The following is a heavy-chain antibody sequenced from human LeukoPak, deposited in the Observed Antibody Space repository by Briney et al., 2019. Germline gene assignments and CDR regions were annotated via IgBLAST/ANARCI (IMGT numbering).Heavy chain of an antibody. D-gene: IGHD1-26*01. CDR2: ISASASII. V-gene: IGHV3-48*03. J-gene: IGHJ4*02. CDR1: GFTFNNYD. Sequence: PGGSLRLSCAASGFTFNNYDMIWVRQAPGKGLEWVSYISASASIIYYADSVKGRFTISRDNAKNSLYLQMNSLRAEDTAVYYCARRRDSGSLQHFDYWGQGTLVTVSS. CDR3: ARRRDSGSLQHFDY.